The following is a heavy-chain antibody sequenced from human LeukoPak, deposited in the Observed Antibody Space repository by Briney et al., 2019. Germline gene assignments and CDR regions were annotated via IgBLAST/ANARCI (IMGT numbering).Heavy chain of an antibody. Sequence: SVTVSCKASGGTFSSYAISWVRQAPGQGLEWMGGIIPIFGTANYAQKFQGRVTIIADKSTSTAYMELSSLRSEDTAVYYCARDRPIYCSGGSCYLFDYWGQGTLVTVSS. V-gene: IGHV1-69*06. J-gene: IGHJ4*02. CDR1: GGTFSSYA. D-gene: IGHD2-15*01. CDR2: IIPIFGTA. CDR3: ARDRPIYCSGGSCYLFDY.